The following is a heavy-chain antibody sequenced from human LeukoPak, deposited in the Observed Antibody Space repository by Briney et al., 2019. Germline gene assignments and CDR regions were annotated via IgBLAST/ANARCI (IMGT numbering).Heavy chain of an antibody. J-gene: IGHJ5*02. D-gene: IGHD3-10*01. V-gene: IGHV3-30-3*01. CDR2: ISYDGSNK. Sequence: AGGSLRLSCAASGFTFSSYAMHWVRQAPGKGLEWVAVISYDGSNKYYADSVKGRFTISRDNSKSTLYLQMNSLRAEDTAVYYCARDQYYCGSGSGVDPWGQGTLVTVSS. CDR1: GFTFSSYA. CDR3: ARDQYYCGSGSGVDP.